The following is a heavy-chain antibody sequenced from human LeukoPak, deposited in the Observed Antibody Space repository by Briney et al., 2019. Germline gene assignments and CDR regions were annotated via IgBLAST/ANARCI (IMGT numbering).Heavy chain of an antibody. Sequence: SVKVSCKASGGTFSSYAISWVRQAPGQGLEWMGRIIPILGIANYAQKFQGRVTITADKSTSTAYMELSSLRSEDTAVYYCAREIGVATIVPHYWGQGTPVTVSS. V-gene: IGHV1-69*04. CDR1: GGTFSSYA. CDR2: IIPILGIA. CDR3: AREIGVATIVPHY. D-gene: IGHD5-12*01. J-gene: IGHJ4*02.